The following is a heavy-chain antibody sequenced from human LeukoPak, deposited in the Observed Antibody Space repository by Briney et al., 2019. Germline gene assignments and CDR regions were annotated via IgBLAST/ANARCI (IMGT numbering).Heavy chain of an antibody. CDR2: INHSGST. D-gene: IGHD6-6*01. J-gene: IGHJ4*02. CDR3: ARGNGARSRTGYFDY. CDR1: GGSFSGYY. V-gene: IGHV4-34*01. Sequence: SETLSLTCAVYGGSFSGYYWSWIRQPPGKGLEWLGEINHSGSTNYNPSLKSRVTISVYTSKNQFSLKLSSVTAADTAVYYCARGNGARSRTGYFDYWGQGTLVTVSS.